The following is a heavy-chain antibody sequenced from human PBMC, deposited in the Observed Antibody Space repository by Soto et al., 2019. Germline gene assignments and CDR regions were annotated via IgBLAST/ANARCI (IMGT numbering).Heavy chain of an antibody. CDR1: GGSISSYY. CDR3: ARVSLVRGKPIDY. J-gene: IGHJ4*02. D-gene: IGHD3-10*01. Sequence: SETLSLTCTVSGGSISSYYWSWIRQPPGKGLEWIGYIYYSGSTNYNPSLKSRVTISVDTSKNQFSLKLSSVTAADTAVYYCARVSLVRGKPIDYWGQGTLVTVPQ. V-gene: IGHV4-59*12. CDR2: IYYSGST.